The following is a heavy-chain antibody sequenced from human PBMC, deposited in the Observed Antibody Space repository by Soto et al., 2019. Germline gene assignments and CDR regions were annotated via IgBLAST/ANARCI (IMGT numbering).Heavy chain of an antibody. Sequence: ASVKVSCKASGYTFTGYYMHWVRQAPGQGLEWMGWINPNSGGTNYAQKFQGWVTMTRDTSISTAYTELCRLRSDDPAVYYCARGRERWLQYNFYYGMDVWGQGTTVTVSS. V-gene: IGHV1-2*04. CDR3: ARGRERWLQYNFYYGMDV. CDR2: INPNSGGT. D-gene: IGHD5-12*01. CDR1: GYTFTGYY. J-gene: IGHJ6*02.